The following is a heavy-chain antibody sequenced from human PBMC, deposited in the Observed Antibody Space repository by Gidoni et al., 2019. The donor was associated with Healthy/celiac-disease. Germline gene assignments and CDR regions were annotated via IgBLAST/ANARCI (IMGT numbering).Heavy chain of an antibody. J-gene: IGHJ6*03. V-gene: IGHV3-30-3*01. D-gene: IGHD2-15*01. CDR3: ARGGAAPYYYYYMDV. CDR2: ISYEGSNK. Sequence: QLQLVESGGGVVQPVWSLRLSCAASGFTFRRYAMPGVRQAPGKGLEWVAVISYEGSNKYYADSVKGRFTISRDNSKNTMYLQMNSLRAEDTAVYYCARGGAAPYYYYYMDVWGKGTTVTVSS. CDR1: GFTFRRYA.